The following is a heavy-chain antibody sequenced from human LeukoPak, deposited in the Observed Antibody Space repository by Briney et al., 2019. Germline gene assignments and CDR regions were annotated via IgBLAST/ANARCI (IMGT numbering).Heavy chain of an antibody. V-gene: IGHV3-53*01. CDR1: GFTVSSNY. CDR3: AKGVNPFYYYMDV. CDR2: IYSGGST. J-gene: IGHJ6*03. Sequence: GGSLRLSRAASGFTVSSNYMSWVRQAPGKGLEWVSVIYSGGSTYYADSVKGRFTISRDNSKNTLYLQMNSLRAEDTAVYYCAKGVNPFYYYMDVWGKGTTVTVSS.